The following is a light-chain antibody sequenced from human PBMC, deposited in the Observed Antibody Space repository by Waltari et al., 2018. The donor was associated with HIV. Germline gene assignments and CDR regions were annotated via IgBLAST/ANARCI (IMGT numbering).Light chain of an antibody. CDR3: ALYLGGGVWV. CDR2: NTN. Sequence: QTVVTQEPTRSVSPGGTVTLTCGLKSGSVPPNFSPSWYQQTPGQAPRTLIYNTNIRSSGVPDRFSGSILGDRAALIIAGAQADDESDYYCALYLGGGVWVFGGGTKLTVL. CDR1: SGSVPPNFS. J-gene: IGLJ3*02. V-gene: IGLV8-61*01.